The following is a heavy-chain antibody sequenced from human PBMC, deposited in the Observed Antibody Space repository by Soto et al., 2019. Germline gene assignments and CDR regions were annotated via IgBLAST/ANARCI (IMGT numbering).Heavy chain of an antibody. CDR1: GYTFTNND. J-gene: IGHJ5*02. V-gene: IGHV1-8*02. CDR2: MSPGSGDT. D-gene: IGHD5-18*01. CDR3: ARMESFGSLNWFDP. Sequence: ASVKVSCKASGYTFTNNDVSWVRQATGQGLEWMGWMSPGSGDTGYAQKFQGRVTMTRDISIATAYMELNSLTSEDTAIYYCARMESFGSLNWFDPWGQGTLVTVSS.